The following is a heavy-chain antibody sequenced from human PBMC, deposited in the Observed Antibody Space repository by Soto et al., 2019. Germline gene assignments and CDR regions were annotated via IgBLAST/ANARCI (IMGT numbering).Heavy chain of an antibody. CDR2: IYYSGST. J-gene: IGHJ5*02. Sequence: SETLSLTCTVSGGSISSYYWSWIRQPPGKGLEWIGYIYYSGSTNYNPSLKSRVTISVDTSKNQFSLKLSSVTAADTAVYYCARVRGIYDFWSGYGFDPWGQGTLVTVSS. D-gene: IGHD3-3*01. CDR1: GGSISSYY. V-gene: IGHV4-59*01. CDR3: ARVRGIYDFWSGYGFDP.